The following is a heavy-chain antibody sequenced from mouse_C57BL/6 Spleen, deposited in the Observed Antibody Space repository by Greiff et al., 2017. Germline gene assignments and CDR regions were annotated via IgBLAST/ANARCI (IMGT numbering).Heavy chain of an antibody. Sequence: QVQLQQSGAELVKPGASVKISCKASGYAFSSYWMNWVKQRPGKGLEWIGQIYPGDGDTNYNGKFKGKATLTADKSSSTAYMQLSSLNSEDSAVYFCARGFIPYAMDYWGQGTSVTVSS. CDR2: IYPGDGDT. CDR1: GYAFSSYW. V-gene: IGHV1-80*01. J-gene: IGHJ4*01. CDR3: ARGFIPYAMDY. D-gene: IGHD1-1*01.